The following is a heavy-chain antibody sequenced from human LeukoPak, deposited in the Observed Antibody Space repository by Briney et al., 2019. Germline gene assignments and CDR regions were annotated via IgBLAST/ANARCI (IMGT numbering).Heavy chain of an antibody. CDR3: ARDGGYTYGYSHFDY. J-gene: IGHJ4*02. V-gene: IGHV4-61*02. CDR1: GASIGKGSYY. CDR2: IYTSGST. D-gene: IGHD5-18*01. Sequence: PSETLSLTCTVSGASIGKGSYYWSWIRQPAGKGLEWIGRIYTSGSTNYNPSLKSRVTITVDTSKNQFSLNLSSVTAADTAVYYCARDGGYTYGYSHFDYWGQGTLVTVSS.